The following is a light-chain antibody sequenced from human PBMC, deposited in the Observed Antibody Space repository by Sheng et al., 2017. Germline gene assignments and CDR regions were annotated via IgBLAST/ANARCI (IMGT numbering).Light chain of an antibody. CDR3: QQYNAFSRA. J-gene: IGKJ1*01. CDR1: QRVNW. CDR2: RAS. Sequence: DIQLTQSPSTLSASVGDRVIITCRASQRVNWLAWFQHKPGKAPKLLIYRASTLERGVPSRFSGSGSGTEFTLTISSLQPDDFATYYCQQYNAFSRAFGQGTKVEIK. V-gene: IGKV1-5*03.